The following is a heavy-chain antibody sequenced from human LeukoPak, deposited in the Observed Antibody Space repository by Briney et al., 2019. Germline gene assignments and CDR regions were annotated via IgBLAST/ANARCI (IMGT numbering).Heavy chain of an antibody. J-gene: IGHJ4*02. D-gene: IGHD6-19*01. Sequence: GGSLRLSCVASGFTFRNFAMHWVRQALGKGLEYVSALRSDGFTTYYAESVKGRFIISRDNSKNTLYLQRGRLRSEDMGMYYCARARRSGQQSYYFDFWGQGTPVTVSS. CDR3: ARARRSGQQSYYFDF. CDR2: LRSDGFTT. CDR1: GFTFRNFA. V-gene: IGHV3-64*02.